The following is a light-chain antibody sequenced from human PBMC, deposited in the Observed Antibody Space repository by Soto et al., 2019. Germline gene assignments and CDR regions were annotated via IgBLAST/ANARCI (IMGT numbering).Light chain of an antibody. V-gene: IGKV3-20*01. CDR1: QSVTSTY. CDR2: GAS. J-gene: IGKJ1*01. Sequence: EIGLTQSPATLSLSPGERATLSCRASQSVTSTYLAWYQQKPSQAPRLLIYGASSRATGIPDRSSGSGSGTDFTLTITTLEPEDFAVYYCQQYGNSPPWKFGQGTKVEVK. CDR3: QQYGNSPPWK.